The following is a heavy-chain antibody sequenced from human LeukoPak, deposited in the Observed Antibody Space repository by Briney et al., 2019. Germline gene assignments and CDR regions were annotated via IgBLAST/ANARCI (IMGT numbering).Heavy chain of an antibody. D-gene: IGHD6-13*01. CDR1: GFTFSSYA. CDR3: ARNTRQQLAIDY. CDR2: ISYDGSNK. J-gene: IGHJ4*02. Sequence: GRSLRLSCAASGFTFSSYAMHWVRQAPGKGLEWVAVISYDGSNKYYADSVKGRFTISRDSSKNTLYLQMNSLRAEDTAVYYCARNTRQQLAIDYWGQGTLVTVSS. V-gene: IGHV3-30*04.